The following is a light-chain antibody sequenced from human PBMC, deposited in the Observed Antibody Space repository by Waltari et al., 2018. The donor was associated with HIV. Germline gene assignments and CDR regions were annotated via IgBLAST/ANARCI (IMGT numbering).Light chain of an antibody. CDR1: ESLSGIY. J-gene: IGKJ2*01. Sequence: EIVLTQSPGTLSLSPGERATLSCRASESLSGIYLVWYQQKPGQAPRLLIYAASKTATGIPDRISGSGSGTDFTLTISRLEPEDFAVYYCQQYGGSPLYTFGQGTKLEIK. CDR2: AAS. V-gene: IGKV3-20*01. CDR3: QQYGGSPLYT.